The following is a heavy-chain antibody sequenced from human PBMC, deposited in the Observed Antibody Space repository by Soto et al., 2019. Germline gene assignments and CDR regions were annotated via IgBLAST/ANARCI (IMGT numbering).Heavy chain of an antibody. CDR2: IWYDGSKT. Sequence: GVRWVSQITGKGLNWVAMIWYDGSKTDYGESVKGRFTISRDNSKNTLCLQMNSLRAEDTAVYYCARGHPGVEVTAPYYWGQGTLVTVSS. V-gene: IGHV3-33*01. CDR3: ARGHPGVEVTAPYY. D-gene: IGHD3-3*01. J-gene: IGHJ4*02. CDR1: G.